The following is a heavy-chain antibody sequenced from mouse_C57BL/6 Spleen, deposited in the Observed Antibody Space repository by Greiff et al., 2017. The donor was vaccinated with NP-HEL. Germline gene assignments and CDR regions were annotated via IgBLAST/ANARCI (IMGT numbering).Heavy chain of an antibody. D-gene: IGHD2-4*01. V-gene: IGHV1-42*01. J-gene: IGHJ2*01. CDR3: ARKRNDYDGGDFDY. CDR2: INPSTGGT. Sequence: VQLQQSGPELVKPGASVKISCKASGYSFTGYYMNWVKQSPEKSLEWIGEINPSTGGTTYNQKFKAKATLTVDKSSSTAYMQLKSLTSEDSAVYYCARKRNDYDGGDFDYWGQGTTLTVSS. CDR1: GYSFTGYY.